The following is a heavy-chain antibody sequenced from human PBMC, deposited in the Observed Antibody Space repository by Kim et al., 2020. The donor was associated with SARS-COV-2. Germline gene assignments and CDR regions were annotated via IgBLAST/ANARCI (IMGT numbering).Heavy chain of an antibody. CDR1: GFTFSSYD. D-gene: IGHD3-10*01. CDR3: ARGSINGFGELLNPRYYYYGMDV. CDR2: IGTAGDT. Sequence: GGSLRLSCAASGFTFSSYDMHWVRQATGKGLEWVSAIGTAGDTYYPGSVKGRFTISRENAKNSLYLQMNSLRAGDTAVYYCARGSINGFGELLNPRYYYYGMDVWGQGTTVTVSS. V-gene: IGHV3-13*01. J-gene: IGHJ6*02.